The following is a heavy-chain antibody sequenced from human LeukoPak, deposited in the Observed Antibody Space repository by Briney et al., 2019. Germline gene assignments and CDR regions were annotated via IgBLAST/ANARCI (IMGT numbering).Heavy chain of an antibody. CDR1: GFTFSNYG. D-gene: IGHD3-9*01. CDR3: AKAQFELRYFDWLLSNY. CDR2: IRYDGSNK. J-gene: IGHJ4*02. V-gene: IGHV3-30*02. Sequence: GGSLRLSCAASGFTFSNYGMHWVRQAPGKGLEWVAFIRYDGSNKYYADSVKGRFTISRDNSKNTLYLQMNSLRAEDTAVYYCAKAQFELRYFDWLLSNYWGQGTLVTVSS.